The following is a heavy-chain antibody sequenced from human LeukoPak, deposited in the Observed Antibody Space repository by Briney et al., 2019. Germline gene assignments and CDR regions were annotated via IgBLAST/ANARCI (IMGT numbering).Heavy chain of an antibody. J-gene: IGHJ4*02. D-gene: IGHD3-22*01. CDR1: GGSIRSYF. CDR3: ARGADSSGYYSIFYFDY. Sequence: SETLSLTCTVSGGSIRSYFWSWIRQPPGKGLEWIGYIYYSGRTNYNPSLKSRVTISVDTSKNQFSLKLSSVTAADTAVYYCARGADSSGYYSIFYFDYWGQGTLVTVSS. V-gene: IGHV4-59*01. CDR2: IYYSGRT.